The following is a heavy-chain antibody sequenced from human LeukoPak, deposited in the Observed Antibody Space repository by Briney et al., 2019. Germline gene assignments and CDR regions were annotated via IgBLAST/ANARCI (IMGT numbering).Heavy chain of an antibody. CDR2: ISDSAGTT. J-gene: IGHJ4*02. CDR3: AAKGNGYTGIYVFAH. Sequence: PGGSLRLSCAASGFTFNTFAMNWVRQAPGRGLEWVSAISDSAGTTYYADSVKGRFTISRDNSKNTLDLQMNSLRAEDTAVYYCAAKGNGYTGIYVFAHWGQGTLVTVSS. CDR1: GFTFNTFA. D-gene: IGHD1-26*01. V-gene: IGHV3-23*01.